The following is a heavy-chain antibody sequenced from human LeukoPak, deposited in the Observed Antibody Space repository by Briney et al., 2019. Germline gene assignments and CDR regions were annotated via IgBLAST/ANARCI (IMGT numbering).Heavy chain of an antibody. Sequence: SETLSLTCTVSGDSISSSDYYWGWIRQPPGKGLGWFGTISYSGSTYYNPSLQSRVTISVDTSKNQFSLELSSVTAADTAVYYCARGSRRLADFHYWGQGTLVTVSS. V-gene: IGHV4-39*01. D-gene: IGHD1-26*01. CDR3: ARGSRRLADFHY. CDR2: ISYSGST. J-gene: IGHJ4*02. CDR1: GDSISSSDYY.